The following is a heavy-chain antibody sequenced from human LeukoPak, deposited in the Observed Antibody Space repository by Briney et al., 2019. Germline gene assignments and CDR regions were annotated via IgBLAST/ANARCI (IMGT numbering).Heavy chain of an antibody. CDR2: ISAYNGNT. CDR3: ARNLPAMGAFDI. Sequence: ASVKVSCKASGYTFTSYGISWVRQAPGQGLEWMGWISAYNGNTNYAQKLQGRVTMTTDTSTSTAYMELGSLRSDDTAIYYCARNLPAMGAFDIWAKGQWSPSLQ. V-gene: IGHV1-18*01. J-gene: IGHJ3*02. D-gene: IGHD1-14*01. CDR1: GYTFTSYG.